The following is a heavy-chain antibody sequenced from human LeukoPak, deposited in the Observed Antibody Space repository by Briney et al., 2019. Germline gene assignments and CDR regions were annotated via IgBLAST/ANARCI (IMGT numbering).Heavy chain of an antibody. J-gene: IGHJ4*02. CDR2: FDPEDGET. V-gene: IGHV1-24*01. D-gene: IGHD6-13*01. CDR1: GYTLTELS. CDR3: ATDGGSSWYGLDY. Sequence: ASVKVSCKVSGYTLTELSMHWVRQAPGKGLEWMGGFDPEDGETIYAQKFQGRVTMTGDTSTDTAYMELSSLRSEDTAVYYCATDGGSSWYGLDYWGQGTLATVSS.